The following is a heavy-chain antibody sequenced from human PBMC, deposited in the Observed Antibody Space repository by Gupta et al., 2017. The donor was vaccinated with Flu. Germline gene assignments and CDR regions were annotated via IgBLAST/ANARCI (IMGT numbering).Heavy chain of an antibody. Sequence: QVQLVASGGGVFQPGRSLRLSCAASGFTFSSYGMHWVRQAPGKGLEWVAVISYDGSNKYYADSVKGRFTISRDNSKNTLYLQMKSLRAEDTAVYYCAKDPYGGTGSFDYWGQGTLVTVSA. J-gene: IGHJ4*02. V-gene: IGHV3-30*18. CDR2: ISYDGSNK. CDR1: GFTFSSYG. CDR3: AKDPYGGTGSFDY. D-gene: IGHD4-17*01.